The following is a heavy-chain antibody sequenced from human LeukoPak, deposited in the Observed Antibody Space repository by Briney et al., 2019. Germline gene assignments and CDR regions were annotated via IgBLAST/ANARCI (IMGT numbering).Heavy chain of an antibody. V-gene: IGHV4-39*07. Sequence: PSETLSLTCTVSGGSISSSSYYWGWIRQPPGKGLEWIGSIYYSGSTYYNPSLKGRVTISVDTSKNQFSLKLSSVTAADTAVYYCARGGGVLGYCSSTSCYTKWFDPWGQGTLVTVSS. CDR3: ARGGGVLGYCSSTSCYTKWFDP. D-gene: IGHD2-2*02. J-gene: IGHJ5*02. CDR2: IYYSGST. CDR1: GGSISSSSYY.